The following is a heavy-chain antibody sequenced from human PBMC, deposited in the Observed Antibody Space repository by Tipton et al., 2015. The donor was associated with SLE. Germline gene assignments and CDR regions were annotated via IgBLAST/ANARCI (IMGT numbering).Heavy chain of an antibody. J-gene: IGHJ4*02. CDR3: ARDIPYCSGGSCYS. V-gene: IGHV4-59*01. D-gene: IGHD2-15*01. Sequence: TLSLTCTVSGGSISSYYWSWIRQPPGKGLEWIGEIYHSGSTNYNPSLKSRVTISVDTSKNQFSLKLSSVTAADTAVYYCARDIPYCSGGSCYSWGQGTLVTVSS. CDR2: IYHSGST. CDR1: GGSISSYY.